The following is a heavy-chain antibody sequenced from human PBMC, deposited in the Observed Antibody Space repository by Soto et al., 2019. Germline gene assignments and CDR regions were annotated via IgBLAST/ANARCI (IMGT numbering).Heavy chain of an antibody. CDR3: ARFSGSYTRGLDY. Sequence: EVQLVESGGGLVQPGGSLRLSCAASGFTFSDHYMDWVRQAPPKALEWVGRSRNKANSYSTEYAASVKGRFTISRDESKNSLYLQMNSLKTEDTAVYYCARFSGSYTRGLDYWGQGTLVTVSS. D-gene: IGHD1-26*01. J-gene: IGHJ4*02. CDR1: GFTFSDHY. V-gene: IGHV3-72*01. CDR2: SRNKANSYST.